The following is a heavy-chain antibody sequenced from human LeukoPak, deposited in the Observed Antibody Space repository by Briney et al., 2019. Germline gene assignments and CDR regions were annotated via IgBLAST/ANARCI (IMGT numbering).Heavy chain of an antibody. V-gene: IGHV4-59*11. CDR2: IFNTGNT. J-gene: IGHJ4*02. CDR1: GGPISSHY. D-gene: IGHD3-10*01. CDR3: ASRPADTTWYGVFDY. Sequence: SETLSLTCSVSGGPISSHYWSWIRQPPGKRLEWIGYIFNTGNTNYNPSLASRVTMSVDTSRAQFFLRLSPVTAADTAIYYCASRPADTTWYGVFDYWSQGTLVTVSS.